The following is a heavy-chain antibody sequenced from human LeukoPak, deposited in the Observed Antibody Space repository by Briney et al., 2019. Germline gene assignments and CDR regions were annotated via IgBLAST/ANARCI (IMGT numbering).Heavy chain of an antibody. V-gene: IGHV3-9*01. CDR3: VLESVAFQH. Sequence: GRSLRLSCAASSFTLDDFAMHWVRQAAGKGLEWVSHISWNSATRRYGDSVKGRFTISRDNAKNSLYLQMNRLITEDTALYYCVLESVAFQHWGQGTLVTVSS. CDR1: SFTLDDFA. J-gene: IGHJ1*01. CDR2: ISWNSATR. D-gene: IGHD6-19*01.